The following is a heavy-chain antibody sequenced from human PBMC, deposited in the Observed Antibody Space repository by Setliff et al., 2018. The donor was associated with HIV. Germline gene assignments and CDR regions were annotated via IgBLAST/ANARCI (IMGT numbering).Heavy chain of an antibody. J-gene: IGHJ4*02. CDR2: ISDSGSI. CDR3: ARTRALQSDNWSPFDK. D-gene: IGHD1-1*01. CDR1: GGSFSGHY. Sequence: PSETLSLTCAVYGGSFSGHYWSWIRQSPRLGLEWIGDISDSGSITYNPSLKSRVAISVDTSKNQFSLKLLSVTAADTAVYFCARTRALQSDNWSPFDKWGQGSLVTVPQ. V-gene: IGHV4-34*01.